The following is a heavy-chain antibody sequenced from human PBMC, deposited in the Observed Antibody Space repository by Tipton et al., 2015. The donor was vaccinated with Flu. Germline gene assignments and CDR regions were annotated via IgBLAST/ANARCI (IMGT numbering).Heavy chain of an antibody. CDR2: IYPSGTT. CDR1: SGSIRSTNYF. Sequence: TLSLTCTVSSGSIRSTNYFCAWIRQPPGKRLELIGSIYPSGTTYYNRSLKSRFTISVDTSKSQFSLMLSSLTAADTAVYYCGRLSYYDVHLKNFSFDHWGQGALVTVSS. V-gene: IGHV4-39*01. J-gene: IGHJ4*02. CDR3: GRLSYYDVHLKNFSFDH. D-gene: IGHD3-10*02.